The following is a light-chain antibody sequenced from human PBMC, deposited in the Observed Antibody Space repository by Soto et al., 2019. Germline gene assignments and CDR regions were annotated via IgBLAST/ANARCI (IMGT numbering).Light chain of an antibody. CDR1: SSDVGSYNL. CDR3: YSYAGENLYV. CDR2: EGT. V-gene: IGLV2-23*01. Sequence: QSALTQPASVSASPGQSITIPYTGTSSDVGSYNLVSWFQQHPGKVPKLLIYEGTKRPSGLSDLFSGSKSGTTASLTISGLQAEDEAHYYCYSYAGENLYVFGTGTKVTVL. J-gene: IGLJ1*01.